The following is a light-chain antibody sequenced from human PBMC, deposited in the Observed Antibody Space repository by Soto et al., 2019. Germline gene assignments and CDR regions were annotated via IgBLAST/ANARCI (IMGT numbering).Light chain of an antibody. Sequence: IVLTQSPATLSFSPGEGATLSCRASQSIGDYVAWFQQKPGQAPRILIYDGSNRAVGIPARFSGSASGTDSTLTISSLEPEDFAVFYCQQRSAWSLTFGGGTRVEI. J-gene: IGKJ4*01. CDR1: QSIGDY. V-gene: IGKV3-11*01. CDR2: DGS. CDR3: QQRSAWSLT.